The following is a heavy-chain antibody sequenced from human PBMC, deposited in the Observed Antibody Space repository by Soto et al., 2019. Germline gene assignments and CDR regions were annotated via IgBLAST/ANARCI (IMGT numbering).Heavy chain of an antibody. V-gene: IGHV4-59*11. Sequence: SETLSLTCTVSDGSINNHYWSWIRQPPGKGLEWIGYIYYTGSTNYNPSLKSRVTISVDTSKNQFSLNVNSVTTADTALYYCVRGGSGYPFDYWGQGTLVTVSS. CDR2: IYYTGST. J-gene: IGHJ4*02. D-gene: IGHD3-22*01. CDR1: DGSINNHY. CDR3: VRGGSGYPFDY.